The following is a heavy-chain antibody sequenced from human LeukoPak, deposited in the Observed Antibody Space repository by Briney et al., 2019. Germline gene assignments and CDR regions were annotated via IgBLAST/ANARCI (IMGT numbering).Heavy chain of an antibody. CDR3: ARGRITMVRGGHTRSHLKRAPFDY. CDR2: INHSGST. J-gene: IGHJ4*02. CDR1: GGSFSGYY. Sequence: SETLSLTCAVYGGSFSGYYWSRLRQPPGKGLKWIGDINHSGSTNYNPPLNSRVTRSVDTSKTQFSLKLSSVTAADTAVYYCARGRITMVRGGHTRSHLKRAPFDYWGQGTLVTVSS. V-gene: IGHV4-34*01. D-gene: IGHD3-10*01.